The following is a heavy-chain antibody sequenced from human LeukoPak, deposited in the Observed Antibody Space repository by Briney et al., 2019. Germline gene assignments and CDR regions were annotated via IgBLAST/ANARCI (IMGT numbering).Heavy chain of an antibody. J-gene: IGHJ4*02. Sequence: VKVSCKASGYTFTSYGISWVRQAPGQGLEWMGWISGYNGNPKYAHKFQGRVTMTTDTSTSTAYMELRSLRSDDTAVYYCARGSSLDYWGQGTLVTVSS. CDR2: ISGYNGNP. V-gene: IGHV1-18*01. CDR1: GYTFTSYG. CDR3: ARGSSLDY. D-gene: IGHD6-13*01.